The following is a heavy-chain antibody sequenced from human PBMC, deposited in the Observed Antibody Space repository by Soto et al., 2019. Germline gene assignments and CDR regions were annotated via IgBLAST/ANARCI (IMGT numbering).Heavy chain of an antibody. D-gene: IGHD2-2*01. CDR2: ISYDGSNK. CDR1: GFTFSSYG. CDR3: AKAREIVVVPAGP. V-gene: IGHV3-30*18. J-gene: IGHJ3*01. Sequence: GGSLRLSCAASGFTFSSYGMHWVRQAPGKGLEWVAVISYDGSNKYYADSVKGRFTISRDNSKNTLYLQMNSLRAEDTAVYYCAKAREIVVVPAGPWGQGTMVTVS.